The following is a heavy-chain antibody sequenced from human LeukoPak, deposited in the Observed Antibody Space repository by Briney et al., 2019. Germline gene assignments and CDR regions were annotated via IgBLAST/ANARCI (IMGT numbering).Heavy chain of an antibody. V-gene: IGHV4-59*01. Sequence: SETLSLTCTVSGGSISSYYWSWVRQPPGKGLEWIGYIYYTGGTNYNPSLKSRVTISVDTSKNQFSLKLTSVTAADTAVYYCARDTYNSGLGYWGQGTLVTVSS. D-gene: IGHD1-1*01. CDR1: GGSISSYY. CDR2: IYYTGGT. CDR3: ARDTYNSGLGY. J-gene: IGHJ4*02.